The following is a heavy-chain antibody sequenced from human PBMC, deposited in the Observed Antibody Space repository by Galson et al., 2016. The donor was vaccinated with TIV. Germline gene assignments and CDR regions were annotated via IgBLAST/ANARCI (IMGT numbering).Heavy chain of an antibody. CDR3: AREEKGGAAISNYFEP. CDR2: INPNIGTT. Sequence: SVKVSCKASGYSFTGYYMHWVRQAPGQGLEWMGWINPNIGTTKYEEKFQGWVTMTRDTSTSTVYLELSRLKSDDTAVYYCAREEKGGAAISNYFEPWGQGTHVT. V-gene: IGHV1-2*04. CDR1: GYSFTGYY. D-gene: IGHD2-2*02. J-gene: IGHJ5*02.